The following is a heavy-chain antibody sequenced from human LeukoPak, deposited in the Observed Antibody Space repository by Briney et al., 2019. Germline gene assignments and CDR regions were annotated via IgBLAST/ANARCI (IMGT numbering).Heavy chain of an antibody. Sequence: GGSLRLSCAASGFTFVDYAMHWVRQAPGKGLEWVSLISGDGGSTYYADSVKGRFTISRDNSKNSLYLQMNSLRTEDTALYYCAKDLYYYYDSSGYYFDYWGQGTLVTVSS. CDR2: ISGDGGST. CDR3: AKDLYYYYDSSGYYFDY. J-gene: IGHJ4*02. CDR1: GFTFVDYA. D-gene: IGHD3-22*01. V-gene: IGHV3-43*02.